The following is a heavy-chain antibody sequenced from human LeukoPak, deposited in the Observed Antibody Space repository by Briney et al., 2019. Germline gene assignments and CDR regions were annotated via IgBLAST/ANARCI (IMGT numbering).Heavy chain of an antibody. CDR1: GFTFRHSA. D-gene: IGHD6-13*01. J-gene: IGHJ4*02. CDR2: VGTDSDT. CDR3: AKKTPGIHPFDS. V-gene: IGHV3-23*01. Sequence: LPGGSLTLSCAASGFTFRHSAFSSVRQSPGRGLEWVWTVGTDSDTYYADAVKGRFTISRDNSKNTVYLQMTGLRADDTAVYYCAKKTPGIHPFDSWGQGTLDTVSP.